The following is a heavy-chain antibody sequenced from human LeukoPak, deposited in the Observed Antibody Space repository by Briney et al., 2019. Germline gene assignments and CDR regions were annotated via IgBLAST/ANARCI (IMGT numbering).Heavy chain of an antibody. J-gene: IGHJ4*02. CDR3: ARVPDSGSHYKFDY. D-gene: IGHD3-10*01. CDR2: ISAYNGNT. Sequence: ASVKVSCKASGYTFTSYGISWVRRAPGQGLEWMGWISAYNGNTNYAQKLQGRVTMTTDTSTSTAYMELRSLRSDDTAVYYCARVPDSGSHYKFDYWGQGTLVTVSS. CDR1: GYTFTSYG. V-gene: IGHV1-18*01.